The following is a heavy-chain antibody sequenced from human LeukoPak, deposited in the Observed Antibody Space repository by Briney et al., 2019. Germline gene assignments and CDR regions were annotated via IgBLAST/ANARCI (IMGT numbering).Heavy chain of an antibody. CDR1: GYTFTGYY. V-gene: IGHV1-2*06. CDR3: AREVFESKRYDY. D-gene: IGHD3-3*01. J-gene: IGHJ4*02. CDR2: INPNSGGT. Sequence: ASVKVSCKASGYTFTGYYIHWVRQAPGQGLEWMGRINPNSGGTNYAQIFQGSVTTTRDTSISTAYMELSRLRSDDTAVYYCAREVFESKRYDYWGQGTLVTVSS.